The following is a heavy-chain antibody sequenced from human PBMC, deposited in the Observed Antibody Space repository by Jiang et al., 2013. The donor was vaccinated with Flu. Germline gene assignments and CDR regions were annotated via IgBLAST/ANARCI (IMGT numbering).Heavy chain of an antibody. D-gene: IGHD3-9*01. CDR3: ARRGPTTYYDILTGYTKTDYYYYGMDV. J-gene: IGHJ6*02. CDR2: INPSGGST. CDR1: GYTFTSYY. V-gene: IGHV1-46*01. Sequence: GAEVKKPGASVKVSCKASGYTFTSYYMHWVRQAPGQELEWMGIINPSGGSTSYAQKFQGRVTMTRDTSTSTVYMELSSLRSEDTAVYYCARRGPTTYYDILTGYTKTDYYYYGMDVWGQGTTVTVSS.